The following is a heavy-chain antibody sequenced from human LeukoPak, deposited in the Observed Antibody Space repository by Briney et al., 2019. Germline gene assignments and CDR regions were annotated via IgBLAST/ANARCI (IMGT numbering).Heavy chain of an antibody. CDR3: ARDLRYCSGGSGYDAFDI. V-gene: IGHV4-59*01. CDR2: IYYSGST. Sequence: SETLSLTCTVSGGSISSYYWSWIRQPPGKGLEWIGYIYYSGSTNYNPSLKSRVTISVDTSKNQFSLKLSSVTAADTAVYYCARDLRYCSGGSGYDAFDIWGQGTMVTVSS. CDR1: GGSISSYY. J-gene: IGHJ3*02. D-gene: IGHD2-15*01.